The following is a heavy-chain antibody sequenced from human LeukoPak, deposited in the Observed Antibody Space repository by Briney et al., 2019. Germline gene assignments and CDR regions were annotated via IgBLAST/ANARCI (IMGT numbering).Heavy chain of an antibody. CDR1: GFTFNNYA. V-gene: IGHV3-23*01. Sequence: QSGGSLRLSCAASGFTFNNYAMYWVRQAPGKGLEWVSGILGSGGSAHYADSVKGRFTISRDNSKNTVYLQMDSLRVEDTAVYYCGKTTTGYSSGRYPGWPVDYWGQGTLVTVSS. CDR3: GKTTTGYSSGRYPGWPVDY. CDR2: ILGSGGSA. J-gene: IGHJ4*02. D-gene: IGHD6-19*01.